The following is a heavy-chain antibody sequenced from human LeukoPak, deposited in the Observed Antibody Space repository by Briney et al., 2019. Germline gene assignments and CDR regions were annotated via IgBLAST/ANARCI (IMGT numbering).Heavy chain of an antibody. CDR3: AREGKGLDY. CDR1: GFTLRSYW. Sequence: GGSLRLSCAASGFTLRSYWMHWVRQAPGKGLVWVSRIGSSSSYADSVQGRFTISRDNAKNSLYLQMNSLRAEDTALYYCAREGKGLDYRGQGTLVTVSS. J-gene: IGHJ4*02. V-gene: IGHV3-74*01. CDR2: IGSSS.